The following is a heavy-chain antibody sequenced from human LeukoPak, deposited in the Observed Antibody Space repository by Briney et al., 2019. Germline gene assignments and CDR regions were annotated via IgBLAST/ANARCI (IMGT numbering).Heavy chain of an antibody. CDR3: ARHISGGGTLH. J-gene: IGHJ1*01. CDR2: IYYTGST. D-gene: IGHD2-15*01. CDR1: GGSITKYY. V-gene: IGHV4-59*08. Sequence: PETLSLTSTVSGGSITKYYCSWIRQPPGKGLEWIAYIYYTGSTYYNPSLKSRVTMSVDTSKNQFSLSLSSVTAADTAVYYCARHISGGGTLHWGQGTLVTVSS.